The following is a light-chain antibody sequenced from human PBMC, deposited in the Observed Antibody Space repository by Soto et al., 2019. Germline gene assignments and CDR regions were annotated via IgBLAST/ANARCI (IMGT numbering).Light chain of an antibody. J-gene: IGLJ1*01. CDR3: CSYAGSYV. Sequence: QSALTQPASVSGSPGQSITISCTGISNLVSWYQQHPGKAPKLMIYEGSKRPSGVSNRFSGSKSGNTASLTISGLQAEDGADYYCCSYAGSYVFGPGTKVTVL. CDR2: EGS. V-gene: IGLV2-23*01. CDR1: SNL.